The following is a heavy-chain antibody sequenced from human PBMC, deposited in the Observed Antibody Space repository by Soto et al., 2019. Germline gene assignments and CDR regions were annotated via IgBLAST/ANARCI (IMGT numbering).Heavy chain of an antibody. D-gene: IGHD5-18*01. J-gene: IGHJ4*02. V-gene: IGHV3-13*01. CDR2: IGTAGDT. CDR3: AREGPGYSLDY. Sequence: GGSLRLSCAASGFTFSSYDMHWVRQATGKGLEWVSAIGTAGDTYYPGSVKGRFTISRENAKNSLYLQMNSLRAEDTAVYYCAREGPGYSLDYWGQGTLVTVSS. CDR1: GFTFSSYD.